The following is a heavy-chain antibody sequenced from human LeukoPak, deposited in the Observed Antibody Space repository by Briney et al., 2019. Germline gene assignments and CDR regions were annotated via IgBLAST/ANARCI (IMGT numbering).Heavy chain of an antibody. CDR2: IKQDGSEK. V-gene: IGHV3-7*01. D-gene: IGHD6-19*01. J-gene: IGHJ6*03. CDR3: ARVGQWLGYYYYMDV. Sequence: PGGSLRLSCAASGFTFSNYWMSWVRQAPGKGLEWVANIKQDGSEKFYVDSVKGRFTISRDNTKNSLYLQMNSLRAEDTAVYYCARVGQWLGYYYYMDVWGKGTTVTVSS. CDR1: GFTFSNYW.